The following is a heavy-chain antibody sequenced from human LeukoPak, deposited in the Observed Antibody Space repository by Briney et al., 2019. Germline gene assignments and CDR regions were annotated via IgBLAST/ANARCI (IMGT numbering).Heavy chain of an antibody. D-gene: IGHD6-13*01. CDR1: GGSISSYY. CDR3: ARGTIAADDYYYTDV. V-gene: IGHV4-4*07. J-gene: IGHJ6*03. Sequence: SETLSLTCTVSGGSISSYYWSWIRQPAGKGLEWIGLIYTSGSTNYNPSLKSRVIISVDTSKNQFSLKLTSVTAADTAVYYCARGTIAADDYYYTDVWGKGTTVTISS. CDR2: IYTSGST.